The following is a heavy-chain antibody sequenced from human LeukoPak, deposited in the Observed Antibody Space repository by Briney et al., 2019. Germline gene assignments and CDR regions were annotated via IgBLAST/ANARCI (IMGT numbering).Heavy chain of an antibody. D-gene: IGHD2-2*01. CDR3: ARTLEYQLLFGSFDI. CDR1: GGSISSYY. J-gene: IGHJ3*02. Sequence: SETLSLTCTVSGGSISSYYWSRIRQPPGKGLEWIGYIYYSGSTNYNPSLKSRVTISVDTSKNQFSLKLSSVTAADTAVYYCARTLEYQLLFGSFDIWGQGTMVTVSS. CDR2: IYYSGST. V-gene: IGHV4-59*01.